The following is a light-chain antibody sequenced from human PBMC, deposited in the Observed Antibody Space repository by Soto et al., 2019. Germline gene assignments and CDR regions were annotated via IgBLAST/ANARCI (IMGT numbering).Light chain of an antibody. J-gene: IGLJ1*01. V-gene: IGLV2-14*01. CDR1: SSDIGRYNY. Sequence: QSALTQPASVSGSPGQSITIFCTGTSSDIGRYNYVSWYQQYPGKAPNLMIYEVSNRPSGVSNRFSGYKSGNTASLTISGLQAEDEADYYCNSYSSSSTLYVFGTGTKLTVL. CDR3: NSYSSSSTLYV. CDR2: EVS.